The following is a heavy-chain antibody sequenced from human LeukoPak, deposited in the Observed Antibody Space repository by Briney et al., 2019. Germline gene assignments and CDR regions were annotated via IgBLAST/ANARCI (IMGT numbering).Heavy chain of an antibody. J-gene: IGHJ4*02. V-gene: IGHV4-39*01. CDR2: IYYSGNI. Sequence: KPSETLSLTCTVSGGSISSSSYYWGWIRQPPGKGLEWIGSIYYSGNIYYNPSLKSRVTIFVDTSKNQFPLKLSSVTAADTAVYYCQSRYLEWLLDYWGQGTLVTVSS. CDR3: QSRYLEWLLDY. CDR1: GGSISSSSYY. D-gene: IGHD3-3*01.